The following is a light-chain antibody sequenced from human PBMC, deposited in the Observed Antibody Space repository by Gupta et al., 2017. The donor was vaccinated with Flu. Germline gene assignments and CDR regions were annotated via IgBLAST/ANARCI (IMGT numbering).Light chain of an antibody. J-gene: IGLJ2*01. CDR1: SSNIGSNT. V-gene: IGLV1-44*01. CDR3: AAWDDSLNGQVI. CDR2: SND. Sequence: QSVLTQPPSASGTPGQRVPISCSGSSSNIGSNTVNWYQQLPGTAPKLLIYSNDQRPSGVPVRFSGSKSGTSASLAISGLHSEDEADYFCAAWDDSLNGQVIFGGGTKLAVL.